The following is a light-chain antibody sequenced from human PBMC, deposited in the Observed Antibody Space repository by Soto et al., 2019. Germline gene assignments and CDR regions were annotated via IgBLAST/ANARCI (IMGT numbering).Light chain of an antibody. J-gene: IGLJ1*01. V-gene: IGLV2-8*01. CDR1: GSDIGAYNF. CDR2: GVT. CDR3: QSYDSTLSARYV. Sequence: QSALAQPPSASGSPGQSVTISCTGSGSDIGAYNFVSWYQQHPGKAPKLMIFGVTERPSGVPDRFSGSKSGNTASLTVSGLQADDEAVYYCQSYDSTLSARYVFGTGTKLTVL.